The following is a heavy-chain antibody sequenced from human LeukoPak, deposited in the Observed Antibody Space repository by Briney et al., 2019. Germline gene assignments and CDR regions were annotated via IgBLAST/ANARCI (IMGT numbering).Heavy chain of an antibody. CDR2: ISGSGGST. Sequence: GGSLRLSCAASGFTFSSYAMSWVRQAPGKGLEWVSAISGSGGSTYYADSVKGRFTISRDNSKNMLYLQMNSLRAEDTAVYYCAKDYTSGSSGWYSYFDYWGQGTLVTASS. CDR1: GFTFSSYA. D-gene: IGHD6-19*01. J-gene: IGHJ4*02. V-gene: IGHV3-23*01. CDR3: AKDYTSGSSGWYSYFDY.